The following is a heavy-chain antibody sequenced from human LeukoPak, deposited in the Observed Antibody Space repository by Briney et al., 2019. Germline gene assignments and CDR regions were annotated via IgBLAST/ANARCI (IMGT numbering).Heavy chain of an antibody. CDR3: ARDQQQGDHYSFYYMDF. Sequence: AASVKVSCKGSGYSFSNHGITWVRQAPGQGLEWIGWISPHKGNTNYQQRLQGRLTMTTDASTSTAYMELRDLRSDDTAIYYCARDQQQGDHYSFYYMDFWGEGTTVIVSS. CDR1: GYSFSNHG. D-gene: IGHD1/OR15-1a*01. CDR2: ISPHKGNT. J-gene: IGHJ6*03. V-gene: IGHV1-18*01.